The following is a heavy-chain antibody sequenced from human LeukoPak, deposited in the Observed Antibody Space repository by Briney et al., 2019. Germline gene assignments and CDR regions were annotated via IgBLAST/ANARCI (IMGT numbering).Heavy chain of an antibody. CDR2: IKSKTDGGTT. CDR3: TTARSGFGDFDY. D-gene: IGHD3-10*01. Sequence: KSGGSLRLSCAASGFTFSNAWMSWVRQAPGKGLEWVGRIKSKTDGGTTDYAAPVKGRFTISRDDSKNTLYLQMNSLKTEDTAVYYCTTARSGFGDFDYWGQGTLVTVSS. V-gene: IGHV3-15*01. J-gene: IGHJ4*02. CDR1: GFTFSNAW.